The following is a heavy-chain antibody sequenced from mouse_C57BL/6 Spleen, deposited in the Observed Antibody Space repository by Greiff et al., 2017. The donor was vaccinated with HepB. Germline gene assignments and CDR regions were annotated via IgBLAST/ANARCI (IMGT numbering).Heavy chain of an antibody. Sequence: QVQLQQPGTELVKPGASVKLSCKASGYTFTSYWMHWVKQWPGQGLEWIGNINPSNGGTNYNEKFKSKATLTVDTTSSTAYMQLSSLTSDDSAVYYCARLRISYEYDWLAYWGHGTLVTVSA. CDR2: INPSNGGT. CDR3: ARLRISYEYDWLAY. D-gene: IGHD2-4*01. V-gene: IGHV1-53*01. J-gene: IGHJ3*01. CDR1: GYTFTSYW.